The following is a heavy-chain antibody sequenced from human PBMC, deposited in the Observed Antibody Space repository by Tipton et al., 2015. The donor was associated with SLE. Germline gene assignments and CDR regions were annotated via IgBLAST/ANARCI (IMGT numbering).Heavy chain of an antibody. V-gene: IGHV3-11*03. Sequence: GSLRLSCAASGFTFSDYYMSWIRQAPGKGLEWVSYISSSSSYTNYEDSVKGRFTISRDNAKNSLYLQMNSLRAEDTAVYYCARPSRYFDWSSPFDYWGQGTLVTVSS. CDR1: GFTFSDYY. CDR2: ISSSSSYT. D-gene: IGHD3-9*01. CDR3: ARPSRYFDWSSPFDY. J-gene: IGHJ4*02.